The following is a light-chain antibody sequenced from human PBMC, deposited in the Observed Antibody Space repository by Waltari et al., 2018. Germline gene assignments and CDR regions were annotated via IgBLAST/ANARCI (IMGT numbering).Light chain of an antibody. CDR2: EAT. J-gene: IGKJ2*01. CDR3: LQHDSFPYT. V-gene: IGKV5-2*01. Sequence: ETTLPQSPTFMSATQGDTVSNSCKASEDIDDDMNWYQQKPGEAPVFIIQEATTLVPVIPRRFRGRGYGTDFTLTINNIESEDAAYYFCLQHDSFPYTFGQGTKLEIK. CDR1: EDIDDD.